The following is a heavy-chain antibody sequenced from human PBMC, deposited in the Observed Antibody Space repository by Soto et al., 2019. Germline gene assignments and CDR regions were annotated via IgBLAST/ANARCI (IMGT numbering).Heavy chain of an antibody. CDR3: ARDPYGNGYGAFDI. V-gene: IGHV3-7*03. J-gene: IGHJ3*02. D-gene: IGHD3-22*01. Sequence: GGSLRLSXAASGFTFSDYWMSWVRLSPGKGLEWVTNIKHDGSDIRYVDSVKGRFTMSRDNAENSLYLQMSSLGAEDTAMYYCARDPYGNGYGAFDIWGQGTMVTVS. CDR1: GFTFSDYW. CDR2: IKHDGSDI.